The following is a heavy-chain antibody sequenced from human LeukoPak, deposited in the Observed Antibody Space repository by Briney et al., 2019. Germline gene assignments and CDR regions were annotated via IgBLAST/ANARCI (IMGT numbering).Heavy chain of an antibody. D-gene: IGHD6-19*01. CDR3: ARRAPRLSKGIAVAGTRLDFDY. CDR2: MNPNSGNT. Sequence: ASVKVSCKASVYTFTSYDINWVRHATGQGLEWMGWMNPNSGNTGYAQKFQGRVTMTRNTSISTAYMELSSLRSEDTAVYYCARRAPRLSKGIAVAGTRLDFDYWGQGTLVTVSS. J-gene: IGHJ4*02. V-gene: IGHV1-8*01. CDR1: VYTFTSYD.